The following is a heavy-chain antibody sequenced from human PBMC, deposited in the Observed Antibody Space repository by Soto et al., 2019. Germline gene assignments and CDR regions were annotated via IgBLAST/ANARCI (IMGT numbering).Heavy chain of an antibody. Sequence: GESLKISCKGSGYSFTSYWIGWVRQMPGKGLEWMGVIYPADSDTRYSPSFQGQVTISADKSFSTAYLQWSSLKASDTAMYFCARHVRVGSNSAWGHYYYYYGMDVWGQGTTVTVSS. CDR2: IYPADSDT. CDR3: ARHVRVGSNSAWGHYYYYYGMDV. J-gene: IGHJ6*02. CDR1: GYSFTSYW. V-gene: IGHV5-51*01. D-gene: IGHD2-8*01.